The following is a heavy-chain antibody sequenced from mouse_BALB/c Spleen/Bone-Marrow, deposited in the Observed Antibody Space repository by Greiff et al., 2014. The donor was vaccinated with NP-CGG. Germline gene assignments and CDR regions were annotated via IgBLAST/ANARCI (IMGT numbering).Heavy chain of an antibody. J-gene: IGHJ2*01. D-gene: IGHD2-12*01. Sequence: QVQLQQSGAEVVRPGGSVKLSCKASDYSFNSYWMNWVQQRPGQGLEWIGMIHPSDSETWLNQKFKDQATLTVDKSSSTAYMQHSSPTSEDSGVYYCARREYDEGLAYWGQGTVLTVSS. CDR2: IHPSDSET. V-gene: IGHV1-61*01. CDR3: ARREYDEGLAY. CDR1: DYSFNSYW.